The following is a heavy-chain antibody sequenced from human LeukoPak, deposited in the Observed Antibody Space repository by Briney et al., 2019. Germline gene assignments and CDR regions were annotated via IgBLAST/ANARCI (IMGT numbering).Heavy chain of an antibody. Sequence: GGSLRLSCGISGFIFSSSWMNWVRQAPGKELEWVANINQDGSEYYYVDSVKGRFTISRDNAKNSLYLQMNSLRADDTAVYYCGREPGLSVADYWGQGTLVTVSS. D-gene: IGHD6-19*01. J-gene: IGHJ4*02. CDR1: GFIFSSSW. V-gene: IGHV3-7*01. CDR3: GREPGLSVADY. CDR2: INQDGSEY.